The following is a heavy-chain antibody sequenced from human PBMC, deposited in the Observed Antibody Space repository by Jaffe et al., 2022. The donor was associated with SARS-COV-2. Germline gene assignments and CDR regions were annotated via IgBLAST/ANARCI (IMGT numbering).Heavy chain of an antibody. CDR3: ARDFPGPESLDY. D-gene: IGHD2-8*02. Sequence: QVQLRESGPGLLKPSQTLSVTCSVSGGSISSGSYYWTWIRQPAGKALEWIGRIYTNGRTNYNPSFKSRVTISLDASKNQISLELTSVTAADTAVYHCARDFPGPESLDYWGRGTQVIVSS. J-gene: IGHJ4*02. V-gene: IGHV4-61*02. CDR1: GGSISSGSYY. CDR2: IYTNGRT.